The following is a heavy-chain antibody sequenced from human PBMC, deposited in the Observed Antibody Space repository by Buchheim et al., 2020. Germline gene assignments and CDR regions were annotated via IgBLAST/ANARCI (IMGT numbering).Heavy chain of an antibody. CDR2: ISYDGSNK. CDR3: AGGVVVAATPGGY. Sequence: QVQLVESGGGVVQPGRSLRLSCAASGFTFSSYAMHWVRQAPGKGLEWVAVISYDGSNKYYADSVKGRFTISRDNSKNTLYLQMNSLRAEDTAVYYCAGGVVVAATPGGYWGQGTL. D-gene: IGHD2-15*01. J-gene: IGHJ4*02. CDR1: GFTFSSYA. V-gene: IGHV3-30-3*01.